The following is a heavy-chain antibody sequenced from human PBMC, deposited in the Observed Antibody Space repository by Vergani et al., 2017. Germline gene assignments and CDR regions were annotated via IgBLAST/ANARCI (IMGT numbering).Heavy chain of an antibody. V-gene: IGHV4-61*02. CDR3: ASAAGGVGARGYY. CDR1: GGSISSGDYY. CDR2: IYTSGIT. Sequence: QVQLQESGPGVVKPSQTLSLTCAVSGGSISSGDYYWSWIRQPAGKGLEWIGRIYTSGITKYNPSLMSRLTMSLDTSKNQFSLKLSSVTAADTAVYYCASAAGGVGARGYYWGQGTLVTVSS. J-gene: IGHJ4*02. D-gene: IGHD1-26*01.